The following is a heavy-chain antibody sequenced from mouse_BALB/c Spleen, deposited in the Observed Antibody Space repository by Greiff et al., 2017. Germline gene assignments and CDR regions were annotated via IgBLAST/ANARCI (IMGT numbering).Heavy chain of an antibody. V-gene: IGHV1-5*01. J-gene: IGHJ4*01. D-gene: IGHD1-1*01. CDR1: GYSFTSYW. CDR2: IYPGNSDT. Sequence: EVQLQQSGTVLARPGASVKMSCKASGYSFTSYWMHWVKQRPGQGLEWIGAIYPGNSDTSYNQKFKGKAKLTAVTSASTAYMELSSLTNEDSAVYDCTRSDTTVVAYYAMDYWGQGTSVTVSS. CDR3: TRSDTTVVAYYAMDY.